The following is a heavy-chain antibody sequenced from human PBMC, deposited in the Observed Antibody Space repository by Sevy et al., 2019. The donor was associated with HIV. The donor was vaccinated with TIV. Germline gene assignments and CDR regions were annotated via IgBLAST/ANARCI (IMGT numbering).Heavy chain of an antibody. CDR1: GFTFSGSA. CDR2: IRSKANSYAT. J-gene: IGHJ4*02. D-gene: IGHD3-10*01. Sequence: GGSLRLSCAASGFTFSGSAMHWVRQASGKGLEWVGRIRSKANSYATAHAASVKGRFTISRDDSKNTAYLQMNSLKTEDTAVYYCLRGVRVVWGQGTLVTVSS. V-gene: IGHV3-73*01. CDR3: LRGVRVV.